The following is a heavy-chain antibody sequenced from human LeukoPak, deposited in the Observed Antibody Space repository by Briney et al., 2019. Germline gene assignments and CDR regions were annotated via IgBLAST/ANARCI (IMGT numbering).Heavy chain of an antibody. CDR1: GGTFSSYA. D-gene: IGHD5-18*01. Sequence: ASVKVSCKASGGTFSSYAISWVRQAPGQGLEWMGGIIPIFGTANYAQKFQGRVTITADESTSTAYMELSSLRSEVTAVYYCARGDTAMVLDYWGQGTLVTVSS. V-gene: IGHV1-69*13. J-gene: IGHJ4*02. CDR2: IIPIFGTA. CDR3: ARGDTAMVLDY.